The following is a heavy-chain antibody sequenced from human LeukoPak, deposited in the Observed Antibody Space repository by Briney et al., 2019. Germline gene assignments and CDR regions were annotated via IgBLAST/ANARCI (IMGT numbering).Heavy chain of an antibody. D-gene: IGHD5/OR15-5a*01. J-gene: IGHJ5*01. V-gene: IGHV4-38-2*01. CDR1: DYSITSGDY. Sequence: PSETLSLTCAVSDYSITSGDYWAWIPQPPGKGLEWIGSIYNSVSTSYNPSLKSRVTMSLDPSKNQFSLNLRSVTAADTAVYYCARNMSTEGWFDSWGRGTLVTVSS. CDR2: IYNSVST. CDR3: ARNMSTEGWFDS.